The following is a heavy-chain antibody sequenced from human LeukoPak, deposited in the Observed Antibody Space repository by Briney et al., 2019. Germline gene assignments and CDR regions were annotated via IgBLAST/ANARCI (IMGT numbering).Heavy chain of an antibody. Sequence: PSETLSLTCSVYGGSITAYYWSWIRQPPGKGLEWIGEINHSGSTNYNPSLQSRVTISVDTSKNQLSLKLSSVTAADTAVYYCARHPTLTSGGNFDYWGQGTLVTVSS. CDR2: INHSGST. J-gene: IGHJ4*02. D-gene: IGHD1-14*01. V-gene: IGHV4-34*01. CDR1: GGSITAYY. CDR3: ARHPTLTSGGNFDY.